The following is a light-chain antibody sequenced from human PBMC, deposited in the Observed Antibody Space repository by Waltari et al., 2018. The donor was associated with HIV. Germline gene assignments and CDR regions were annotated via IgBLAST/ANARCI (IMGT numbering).Light chain of an antibody. J-gene: IGKJ2*01. V-gene: IGKV1-39*01. CDR1: QNIGDY. Sequence: DIQMTQSPSSLSASVGDRVTITCRASQNIGDYLNWYHQKPGKAPQLLISGASSLQSGVPSRFRGSGSGTHFTLTLSSLQPEDVATYFCQQSYSTPYTFGQGTTLEIK. CDR2: GAS. CDR3: QQSYSTPYT.